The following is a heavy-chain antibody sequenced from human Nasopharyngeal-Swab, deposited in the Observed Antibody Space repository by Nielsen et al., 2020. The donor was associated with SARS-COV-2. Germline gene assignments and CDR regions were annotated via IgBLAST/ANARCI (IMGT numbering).Heavy chain of an antibody. D-gene: IGHD2-15*01. CDR2: IYPGDSDT. CDR1: GYSFTSKW. Sequence: KVSCKGSGYSFTSKWSGWVRQMTGKGLEWMGIIYPGDSDTRYSPPFQGQVTISADKSISTAYLHWSSLKASDTAMYYCARHEGYTSTWDWGQGTLVTVSS. CDR3: ARHEGYTSTWD. J-gene: IGHJ4*02. V-gene: IGHV5-51*01.